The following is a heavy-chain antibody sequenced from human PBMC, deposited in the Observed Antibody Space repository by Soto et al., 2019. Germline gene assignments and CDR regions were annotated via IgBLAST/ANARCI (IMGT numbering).Heavy chain of an antibody. Sequence: ASVKVSCKASGYTFTSYGISWVRQAPGQGLEWMGWISAYNGNTNYAQKLQGRVTMTTDTSTSTAYMELRSLRSDDTAVYYCAREGGYSSVTYYYYYYGMDVWGQGTKVTVSS. D-gene: IGHD5-12*01. CDR2: ISAYNGNT. V-gene: IGHV1-18*04. CDR1: GYTFTSYG. CDR3: AREGGYSSVTYYYYYYGMDV. J-gene: IGHJ6*02.